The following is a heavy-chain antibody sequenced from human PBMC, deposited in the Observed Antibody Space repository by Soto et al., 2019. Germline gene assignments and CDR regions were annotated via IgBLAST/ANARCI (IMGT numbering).Heavy chain of an antibody. V-gene: IGHV1-69*02. CDR2: TNTILSMS. Sequence: QVHLVQSGAELKKPGSSVRVSCKASGDTFNFYTINWVRQAPGLGLEWMGRTNTILSMSNSALKFQGRLIISADKSTSTAYMDLRSLRSDDTAVYYCATSYGSGSQAFDYWGQGALVTVSS. J-gene: IGHJ4*02. D-gene: IGHD3-10*01. CDR1: GDTFNFYT. CDR3: ATSYGSGSQAFDY.